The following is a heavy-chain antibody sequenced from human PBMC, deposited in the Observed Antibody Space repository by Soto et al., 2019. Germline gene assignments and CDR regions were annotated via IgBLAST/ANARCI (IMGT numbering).Heavy chain of an antibody. V-gene: IGHV1-8*01. Sequence: QVQLMQSGAEVKKPGASVKVSCKASGYTFTTYDINWVRQAPGQGIEWMGWMNPNRTNTGYAEKFQGRGTMSRVTSISTAHMELSSLRYDDPAVYYCVRAGFLSHDHVIIAPATLGFVPWGQGTVVTVSS. CDR1: GYTFTTYD. D-gene: IGHD2-2*01. CDR3: VRAGFLSHDHVIIAPATLGFVP. CDR2: MNPNRTNT. J-gene: IGHJ5*02.